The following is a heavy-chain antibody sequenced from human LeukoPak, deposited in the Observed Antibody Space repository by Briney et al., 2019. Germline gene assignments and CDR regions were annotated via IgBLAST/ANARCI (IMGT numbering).Heavy chain of an antibody. D-gene: IGHD6-19*01. CDR1: GFTFSSYA. CDR2: ISGSDGRT. J-gene: IGHJ4*02. V-gene: IGHV3-23*01. Sequence: GGSLRLSCAASGFTFSSYAMSWVRQAPGKGLEWVSAISGSDGRTYYADSVKGRFTISRDNSKNTLYLQMNSLRAEDTAVYYCAKPTLSGIAEAGCDYWGQGTLVTVSS. CDR3: AKPTLSGIAEAGCDY.